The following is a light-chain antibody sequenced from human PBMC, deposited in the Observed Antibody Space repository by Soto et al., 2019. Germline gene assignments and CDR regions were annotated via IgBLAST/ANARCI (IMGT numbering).Light chain of an antibody. J-gene: IGKJ1*01. Sequence: EIVLTQSPGTPSLSPGERATLSCRASQSVSSSYLAWYQQKPGQAPRLLIYGASSRATGIPDRFSGSGSWTDFTLTISRLEAEDFAVYYCEQYGCSPSWTFCQGTKVKIK. CDR1: QSVSSSY. CDR3: EQYGCSPSWT. CDR2: GAS. V-gene: IGKV3-20*01.